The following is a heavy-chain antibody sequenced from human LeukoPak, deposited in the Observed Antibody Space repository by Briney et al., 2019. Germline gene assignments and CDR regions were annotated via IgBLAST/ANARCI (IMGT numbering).Heavy chain of an antibody. V-gene: IGHV1-8*01. CDR2: MNPNSGNT. D-gene: IGHD2-15*01. Sequence: ASVTVSCKASGYTFTSYDINWVRQAPGQGLEWMGWMNPNSGNTGYAQKFQGRVTMTRNTSISTAYMELSSLRSEDTAVYYCARGNVVVAANDYWGQGTLVTVSS. CDR3: ARGNVVVAANDY. CDR1: GYTFTSYD. J-gene: IGHJ4*02.